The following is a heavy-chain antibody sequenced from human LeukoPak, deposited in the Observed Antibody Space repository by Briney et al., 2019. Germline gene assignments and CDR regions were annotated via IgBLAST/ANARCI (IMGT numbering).Heavy chain of an antibody. V-gene: IGHV3-7*01. D-gene: IGHD3-10*01. J-gene: IGHJ4*02. CDR3: ARFAKGYGSGDIDY. CDR2: IKQDGDQK. CDR1: GFTFSRYW. Sequence: GGSLRLSCVASGFTFSRYWMSWVRRAPGKGLEWVANIKQDGDQKHYVDSVRGRFIISRDNAKNSLHLQMNSLRAEDTAVYYCARFAKGYGSGDIDYWGQGTLVTVSS.